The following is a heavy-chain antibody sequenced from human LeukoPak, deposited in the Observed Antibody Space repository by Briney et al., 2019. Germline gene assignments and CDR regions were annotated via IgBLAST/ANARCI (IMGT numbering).Heavy chain of an antibody. CDR1: GGSISSGSYY. J-gene: IGHJ4*02. Sequence: KTSQTLSLTCTVSGGSISSGSYYWSWIRQPAGKGLEWIGRIYTSGSTYYNPSLKSRVTISVDTSNNQFSLKLSSVTAADTAVYYCGRQTYYYDSSGYSYYFDYWGQGTLVTVSS. CDR2: IYTSGST. V-gene: IGHV4-61*02. CDR3: GRQTYYYDSSGYSYYFDY. D-gene: IGHD3-22*01.